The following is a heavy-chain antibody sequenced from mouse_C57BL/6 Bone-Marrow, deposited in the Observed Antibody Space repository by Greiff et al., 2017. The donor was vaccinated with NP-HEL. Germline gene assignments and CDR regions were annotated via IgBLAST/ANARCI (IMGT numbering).Heavy chain of an antibody. V-gene: IGHV1-7*01. Sequence: VQLQQSGAELAKPGASVKLSCKASGYTFTSYWMHWVKQRPGQGLEWIGYINPSSGYTKYNQKFKDKATLTAEKSSSTAYMQLSSLTYEDSAVYYCARAPPPSWFAYWGQGTLVTVSA. J-gene: IGHJ3*01. CDR1: GYTFTSYW. CDR2: INPSSGYT. CDR3: ARAPPPSWFAY.